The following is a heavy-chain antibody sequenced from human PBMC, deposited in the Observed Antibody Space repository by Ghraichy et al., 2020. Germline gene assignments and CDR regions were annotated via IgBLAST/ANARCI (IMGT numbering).Heavy chain of an antibody. Sequence: SETLSLTCTVSGGSISSSSYYWGWIRQPPGKGLEWIGTIYYSGSTYYNPKSRVTISVDTSKNQFSLKLSSLTAADTAVYYCARSIIVVVVGATPTPKYYFDYWGQGTLVTVSS. V-gene: IGHV4-39*07. CDR1: GGSISSSSYY. CDR3: ARSIIVVVVGATPTPKYYFDY. J-gene: IGHJ4*02. D-gene: IGHD2-15*01. CDR2: IYYSGST.